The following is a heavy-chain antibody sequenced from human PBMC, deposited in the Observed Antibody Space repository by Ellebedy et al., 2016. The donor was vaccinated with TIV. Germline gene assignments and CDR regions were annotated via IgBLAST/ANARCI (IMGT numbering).Heavy chain of an antibody. CDR2: ISGSGGST. CDR1: GFTFSSYA. Sequence: GESLKISXAASGFTFSSYAMSWVRQAPGKGLEWVSGISGSGGSTYYADSVKGRFTFSRDNAKNSLYLQMNSLRAEDTAVYYCAREGYSSGPDFDYWGQGTLVIVSS. D-gene: IGHD3-22*01. J-gene: IGHJ4*02. V-gene: IGHV3-23*01. CDR3: AREGYSSGPDFDY.